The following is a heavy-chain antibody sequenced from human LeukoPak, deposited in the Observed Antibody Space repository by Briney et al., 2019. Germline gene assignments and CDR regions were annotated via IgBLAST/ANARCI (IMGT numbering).Heavy chain of an antibody. Sequence: PSETLSLTCTVSGGSISSYYWSWIRQPPGKGLEWIGYIYYSGSTNYNPSLKSRVTISVDTSKNQFSLKLSSVTAADTAVYYCASRPCGDYYFDYWGQGTLVTVSS. CDR1: GGSISSYY. V-gene: IGHV4-59*01. J-gene: IGHJ4*02. CDR2: IYYSGST. CDR3: ASRPCGDYYFDY. D-gene: IGHD4-17*01.